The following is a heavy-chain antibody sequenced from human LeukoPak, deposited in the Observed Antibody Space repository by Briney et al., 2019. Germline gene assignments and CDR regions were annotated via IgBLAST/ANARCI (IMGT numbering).Heavy chain of an antibody. J-gene: IGHJ4*02. CDR2: IRYDGSNK. D-gene: IGHD5-18*01. CDR1: GFTFSSYG. Sequence: GGSLRLSCAASGFTFSSYGMHWVRQAPGKGLEWVAFIRYDGSNKYYADSVKGRFTISRGNSKNTLYLQMNSLRAEDTAVYYCAKDEGRYSYGIGFDYWGQGTLVTVSS. V-gene: IGHV3-30*02. CDR3: AKDEGRYSYGIGFDY.